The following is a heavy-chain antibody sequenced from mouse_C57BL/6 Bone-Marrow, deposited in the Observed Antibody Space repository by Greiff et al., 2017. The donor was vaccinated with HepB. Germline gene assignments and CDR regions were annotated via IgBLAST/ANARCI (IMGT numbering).Heavy chain of an antibody. CDR2: ISGGGGNT. D-gene: IGHD1-2*01. Sequence: DVQLVESGGGLVKPGGSLKLSCAASGFTFSSYTMSWVRQTPEKRLEWVATISGGGGNTYYPDSVKGRFTISRDNAKNTLYLQMSSLRSEDTALYYCARQNYGHYWGQGTTLTVSS. J-gene: IGHJ2*01. CDR3: ARQNYGHY. CDR1: GFTFSSYT. V-gene: IGHV5-9*01.